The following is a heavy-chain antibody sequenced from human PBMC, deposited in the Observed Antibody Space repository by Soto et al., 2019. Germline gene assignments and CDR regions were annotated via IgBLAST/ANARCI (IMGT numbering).Heavy chain of an antibody. CDR1: GFTFSSYA. D-gene: IGHD5-18*01. V-gene: IGHV3-23*01. J-gene: IGHJ6*02. CDR3: ARVRIQQYYYYGMDV. Sequence: GESLKISCAASGFTFSSYAMSWVRQAPGKGLEWVSAISGSGGSTYYADSVKGRFTISRDNSKNTLYLQMNSLRAEDTAVYYCARVRIQQYYYYGMDVWGQGTTVTVSS. CDR2: ISGSGGST.